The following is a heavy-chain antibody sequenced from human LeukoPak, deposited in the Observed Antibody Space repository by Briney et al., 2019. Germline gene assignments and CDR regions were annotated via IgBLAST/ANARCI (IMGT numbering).Heavy chain of an antibody. Sequence: GGSLRLSCVVSGFTFSNYWMHWVRQAPGKGLVWVSRINNHGSSTTYADSVKGRFTISRDNAKNSLYLQMNSLRAEDTALYYCARGTDSSGYYYAFDYWGQGTLVTVSS. CDR2: INNHGSST. V-gene: IGHV3-74*01. CDR1: GFTFSNYW. D-gene: IGHD3-22*01. J-gene: IGHJ4*02. CDR3: ARGTDSSGYYYAFDY.